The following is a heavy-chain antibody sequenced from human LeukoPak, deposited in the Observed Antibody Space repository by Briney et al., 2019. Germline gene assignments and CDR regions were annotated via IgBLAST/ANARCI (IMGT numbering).Heavy chain of an antibody. CDR3: ARGLTYYYDSSGYYSSYYFDY. Sequence: SETLSLTCAVYGGSFSGYYWSWIRQPPGKGLEWIGEINHSGSTNYNPSLKSRVTISVDTSKNQFALKLSSVIAADTAVYYCARGLTYYYDSSGYYSSYYFDYWGQGTLVTVSS. V-gene: IGHV4-34*01. CDR1: GGSFSGYY. J-gene: IGHJ4*02. D-gene: IGHD3-22*01. CDR2: INHSGST.